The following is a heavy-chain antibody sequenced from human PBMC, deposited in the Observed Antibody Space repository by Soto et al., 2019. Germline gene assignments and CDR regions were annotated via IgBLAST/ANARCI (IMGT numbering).Heavy chain of an antibody. CDR2: ISSSSSYI. J-gene: IGHJ4*02. CDR1: GFTFSSYS. V-gene: IGHV3-21*01. CDR3: ARDSALLWFGELLYPGYFDY. D-gene: IGHD3-10*01. Sequence: PGGSLRLSCAASGFTFSSYSMNWVRQAPGKGLEWVSSISSSSSYIYYADSVKGRFTISRDNAKNSLYLQMNSLRAEDTAVYYCARDSALLWFGELLYPGYFDYWGPGTMVTVYS.